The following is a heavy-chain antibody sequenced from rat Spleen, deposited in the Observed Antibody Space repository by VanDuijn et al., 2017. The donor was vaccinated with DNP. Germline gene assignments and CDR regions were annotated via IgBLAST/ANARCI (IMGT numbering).Heavy chain of an antibody. CDR1: GFSLTNYG. D-gene: IGHD5-1*01. J-gene: IGHJ4*01. V-gene: IGHV2S75*01. CDR3: TRESWGYVMDA. CDR2: IWGDGNT. Sequence: QVQLKESGPVLVQASETLSLTCTVSGFSLTNYGVIWVRQSPGKGLEWMGLIWGDGNTDYNSALKTRLSIKRDTSKSQVFLKMNSLQTDDTAIYYCTRESWGYVMDAWGQGASVTVSS.